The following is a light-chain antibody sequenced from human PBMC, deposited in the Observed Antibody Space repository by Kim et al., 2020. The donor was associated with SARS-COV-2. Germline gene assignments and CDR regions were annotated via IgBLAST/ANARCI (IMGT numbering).Light chain of an antibody. CDR1: SSDVGGYNY. CDR2: DVS. V-gene: IGLV2-14*03. CDR3: SSYTSSSTWV. J-gene: IGLJ3*02. Sequence: QSLTISCTGTSSDVGGYNYVSWYQQHPGKAPKLMIYDVSNRPSGVSNRFSGSKSGNTASLTISGLQAEDEADYYCSSYTSSSTWVFGGGTQLTVL.